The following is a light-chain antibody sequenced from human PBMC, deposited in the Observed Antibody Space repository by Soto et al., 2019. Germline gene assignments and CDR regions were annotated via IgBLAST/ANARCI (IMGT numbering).Light chain of an antibody. V-gene: IGKV3-20*01. CDR3: QQYGSSRT. CDR1: QSVSSSY. CDR2: GAS. J-gene: IGKJ1*01. Sequence: EIVLTQSPGTLSLSPGERATLSCRASQSVSSSYLAWCQQKPGQAPRLLIYGASSRATGIPDRFSGSGSGTDFTLTISRLEPEEFAVYYCQQYGSSRTFGQGTKVDIK.